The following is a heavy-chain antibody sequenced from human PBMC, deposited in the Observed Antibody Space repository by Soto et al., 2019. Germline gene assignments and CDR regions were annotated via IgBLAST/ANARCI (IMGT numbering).Heavy chain of an antibody. Sequence: GGSLRLSCASSGFTFSSYWMSWVRQAPGKGLEWVANIKQDGSEKYYVDSVKGRFTISRDNAKNSLYLQMNSLRAEDTAFYYCGRVPDRLPGYPLDYWGQGTLVTVSS. D-gene: IGHD7-27*01. CDR2: IKQDGSEK. CDR3: GRVPDRLPGYPLDY. V-gene: IGHV3-7*01. J-gene: IGHJ4*02. CDR1: GFTFSSYW.